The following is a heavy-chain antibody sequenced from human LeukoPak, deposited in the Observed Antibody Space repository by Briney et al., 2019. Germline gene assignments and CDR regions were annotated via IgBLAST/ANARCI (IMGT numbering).Heavy chain of an antibody. Sequence: TGGSLRLSCAASGFTFSSDAMSGGRQAPGKGREGVSAISGSGGSTYYADSVKGRFTISVDNSKNTLYLQMNSLRAEDTAVYYCAPRGPFRAFDIWGQRTMVTVSS. CDR3: APRGPFRAFDI. CDR2: ISGSGGST. J-gene: IGHJ3*02. D-gene: IGHD3-10*01. CDR1: GFTFSSDA. V-gene: IGHV3-23*01.